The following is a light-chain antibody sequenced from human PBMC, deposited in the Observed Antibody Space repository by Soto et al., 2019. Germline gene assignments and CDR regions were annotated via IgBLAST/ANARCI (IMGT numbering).Light chain of an antibody. CDR1: SSDVGGYNY. CDR3: NSYTSGTTLV. CDR2: DVS. J-gene: IGLJ1*01. Sequence: QSALTQPASVSGSPGQSITISCTGTSSDVGGYNYVSWYQQHPGKAPKLMIYDVSNRPSGVSNRFSGSKSGNTASLTISGLHAEDEADYYRNSYTSGTTLVFGTGTKLTVL. V-gene: IGLV2-14*03.